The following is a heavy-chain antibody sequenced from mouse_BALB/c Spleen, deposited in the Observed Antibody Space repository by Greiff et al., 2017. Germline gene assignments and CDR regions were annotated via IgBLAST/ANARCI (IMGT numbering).Heavy chain of an antibody. J-gene: IGHJ4*01. CDR2: ISSGGGST. CDR1: GFAFSSYD. CDR3: ARHTLPYYYGSSGYAMDY. Sequence: EVQVVESGGGLVKPGGSLKLSCAASGFAFSSYDMSWVRQTPEKRLEWVAYISSGGGSTYYPDTVKGRFTISRDNAKNTLYLQMSSLKSEDTAMYYCARHTLPYYYGSSGYAMDYWGQGTSVTVSS. V-gene: IGHV5-12-1*01. D-gene: IGHD1-1*01.